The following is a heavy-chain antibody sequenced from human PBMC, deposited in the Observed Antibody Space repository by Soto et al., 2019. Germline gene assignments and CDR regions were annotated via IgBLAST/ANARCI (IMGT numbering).Heavy chain of an antibody. Sequence: EASVKVSCKTSGYSFIDYGVGWVRQVPGQGLEWLGWISAYDGDTKFEEKVQDRVTMTTDTSTATAFMELRSLTSDDTAVYYCARAGRAFRTSHYYFFYMDVWGKGTTVTSP. CDR1: GYSFIDYG. J-gene: IGHJ6*03. CDR2: ISAYDGDT. V-gene: IGHV1-18*01. CDR3: ARAGRAFRTSHYYFFYMDV. D-gene: IGHD1-1*01.